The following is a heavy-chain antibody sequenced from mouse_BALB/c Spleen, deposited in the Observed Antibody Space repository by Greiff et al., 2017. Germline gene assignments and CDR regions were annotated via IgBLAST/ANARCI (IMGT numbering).Heavy chain of an antibody. V-gene: IGHV14-3*02. J-gene: IGHJ2*01. D-gene: IGHD1-1*01. Sequence: VQLQQSGAELVKPGASVKLSCTASGFNIKDTYMHWVKQRPEQGLEWIGRIDPANGNTKYDPKFQGKATITADTSSNTAYLQLSSLTSEDTAVYYCASPYYYGRGGFDYWGQGTTLTVSS. CDR2: IDPANGNT. CDR1: GFNIKDTY. CDR3: ASPYYYGRGGFDY.